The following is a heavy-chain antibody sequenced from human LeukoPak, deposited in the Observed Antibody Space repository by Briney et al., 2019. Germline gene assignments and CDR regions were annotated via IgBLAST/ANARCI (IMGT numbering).Heavy chain of an antibody. CDR1: GFTFSSYA. CDR2: ISGSGGGT. CDR3: AKCGYSGYGHFDY. D-gene: IGHD5-12*01. Sequence: GGSLRLSCAASGFTFSSYAMSWVRQAPGKVLEWVSSISGSGGGTYYADSVKGRFTISRDNSKNTLYLQMNSLRAEDTALYYCAKCGYSGYGHFDYWGQETLVTVSS. J-gene: IGHJ4*02. V-gene: IGHV3-23*01.